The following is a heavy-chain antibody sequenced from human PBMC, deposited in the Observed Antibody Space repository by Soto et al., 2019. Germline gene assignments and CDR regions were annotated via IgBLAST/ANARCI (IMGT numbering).Heavy chain of an antibody. D-gene: IGHD2-2*01. CDR1: GYTFTSYG. CDR3: ARDVPPVDY. Sequence: QVQLLQSGAEAQKPGASVKVSCKASGYTFTSYGISWVRQAPGQGLEWMGWISAYNGNTNYAQRLQGRVTTTTDTATSTAYMQLRNLRSDDTGVYYCARDVPPVDYWGEGTLVTVAS. J-gene: IGHJ4*02. CDR2: ISAYNGNT. V-gene: IGHV1-18*01.